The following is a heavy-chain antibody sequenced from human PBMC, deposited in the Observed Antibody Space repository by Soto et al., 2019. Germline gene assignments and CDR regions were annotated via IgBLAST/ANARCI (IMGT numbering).Heavy chain of an antibody. CDR2: IYWDDDK. D-gene: IGHD3-3*01. J-gene: IGHJ4*02. CDR1: GFSLTTGGVG. Sequence: QITLNEAGPTQVKPRQTLTLTCTFSGFSLTTGGVGVGCIRQSPGKAPGWLALIYWDDDKRYSPSLKSRLTITKDTSKNQVVLTMADLDPADTATYYCAHRVLRTVFGLVTTTAIYFDFWGQGTPVAVSS. V-gene: IGHV2-5*02. CDR3: AHRVLRTVFGLVTTTAIYFDF.